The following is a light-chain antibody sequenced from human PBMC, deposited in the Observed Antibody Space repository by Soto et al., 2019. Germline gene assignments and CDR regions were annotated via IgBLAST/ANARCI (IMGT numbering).Light chain of an antibody. CDR2: ETN. CDR3: GPWDSSLTAVV. Sequence: QSVLTQPPSVSAAPRQKVTISCSGSNTNIGNNYVSWYQQLPGTAPKLLIYETNKRPSGIPDRFSGSKSGTSASLGITGLQTGDEADYYCGPWDSSLTAVVFGGGTKLTVL. CDR1: NTNIGNNY. V-gene: IGLV1-51*01. J-gene: IGLJ2*01.